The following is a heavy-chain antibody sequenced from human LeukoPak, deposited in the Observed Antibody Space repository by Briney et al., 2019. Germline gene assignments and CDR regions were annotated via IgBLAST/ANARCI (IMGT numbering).Heavy chain of an antibody. J-gene: IGHJ5*02. D-gene: IGHD1-26*01. CDR3: ARDPIVGGIGNWFDP. CDR1: GHSFNAYY. CDR2: IDPNSGDT. Sequence: ASMKVSCKASGHSFNAYYIHWVRQAPGQGLQWMGRIDPNSGDTKYTQKFQGRVSMTRDTSISTAYMELSRLTSDDTAVYYCARDPIVGGIGNWFDPWGQGTLVTVSS. V-gene: IGHV1-2*06.